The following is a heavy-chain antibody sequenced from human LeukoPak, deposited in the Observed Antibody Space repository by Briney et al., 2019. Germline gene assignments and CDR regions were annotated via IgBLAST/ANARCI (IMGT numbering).Heavy chain of an antibody. CDR1: GGSISGGGYS. CDR3: ARTTCDSTSCYTPTYNWFDP. V-gene: IGHV4-30-2*01. J-gene: IGHJ5*02. CDR2: IYHYGST. Sequence: PSETLSLTCGVSGGSISGGGYSWSWIRQPPGKGLEWIGYIYHYGSTYYNPSLKSRVTISVDRSKNQFSLELSSVTAADTAVYYCARTTCDSTSCYTPTYNWFDPWGQGTLVTVSS. D-gene: IGHD2-2*02.